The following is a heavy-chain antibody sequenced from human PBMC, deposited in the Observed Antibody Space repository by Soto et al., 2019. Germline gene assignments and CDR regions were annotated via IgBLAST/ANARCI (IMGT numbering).Heavy chain of an antibody. CDR2: ISYDGSNK. Sequence: GGSLRLSCASSGFTFSSYGMHWVRQAPGKGLEWVAVISYDGSNKYYADSVKGRFTISRDNSKNTLYLQMNSLRAEDTAVYYCAKDLYSSSWYSYDVGMDVWGQGTTVTVSS. CDR3: AKDLYSSSWYSYDVGMDV. CDR1: GFTFSSYG. V-gene: IGHV3-30*18. D-gene: IGHD6-13*01. J-gene: IGHJ6*02.